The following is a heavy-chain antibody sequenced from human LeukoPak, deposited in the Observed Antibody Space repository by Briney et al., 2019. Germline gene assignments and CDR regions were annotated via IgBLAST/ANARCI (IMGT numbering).Heavy chain of an antibody. D-gene: IGHD1-14*01. J-gene: IGHJ4*02. Sequence: ASVKVSCKASGYTFTDYFLHWVRQAPGQGLEWMGWINPNSGGTNYAQKFQGRVTMTRDTSISTAYMELRSLRSDDTAVYYCAREGPMTGGATDYWGQGTLVTVSS. CDR3: AREGPMTGGATDY. CDR2: INPNSGGT. CDR1: GYTFTDYF. V-gene: IGHV1-2*02.